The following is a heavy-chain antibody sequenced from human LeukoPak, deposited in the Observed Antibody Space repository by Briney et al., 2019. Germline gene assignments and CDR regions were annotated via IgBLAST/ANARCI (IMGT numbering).Heavy chain of an antibody. CDR1: GLSFTTHS. Sequence: SGGSLRLSCAVSGLSFTTHSMNWVRQAPGRGLEWVSSISSSGTFIHYRDSVRGRFTISRDIAKRTLNLQMNSLRAEDTAVYYCTTTYYDFWIGYHNGLGNSFDSRGQGTLVIVSS. CDR2: ISSSGTFI. J-gene: IGHJ5*01. CDR3: TTTYYDFWIGYHNGLGNSFDS. V-gene: IGHV3-21*01. D-gene: IGHD3-3*01.